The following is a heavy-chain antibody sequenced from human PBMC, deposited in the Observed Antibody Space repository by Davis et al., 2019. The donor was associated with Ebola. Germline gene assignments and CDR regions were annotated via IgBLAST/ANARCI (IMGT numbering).Heavy chain of an antibody. Sequence: HSQIPSLTCAIPGDSVAGGSGGWNWIRQSPSRGLEWLGRTYYSSKWYNGYAESVKSRINISPDTAKNQFSLHLNSVTPEDTAVYYCARGWLRSGLDVWGKGAAVIVSS. V-gene: IGHV6-1*01. CDR3: ARGWLRSGLDV. D-gene: IGHD5-12*01. J-gene: IGHJ6*04. CDR2: TYYSSKWYN. CDR1: GDSVAGGSGG.